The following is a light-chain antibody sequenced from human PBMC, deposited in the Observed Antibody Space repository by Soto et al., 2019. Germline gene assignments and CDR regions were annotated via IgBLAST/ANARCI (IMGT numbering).Light chain of an antibody. J-gene: IGKJ4*01. CDR2: GAS. V-gene: IGKV1-39*01. CDR1: QNIDRY. Sequence: DIQMTQSPYTLSASVGDRVTITCRASQNIDRYLHWYQERPGEAPKLLIYGASGLHSGVPSRFTGSGSGTIFTLTISSLQPEDSATYYCQQSYSTPPTFGGGTKVEI. CDR3: QQSYSTPPT.